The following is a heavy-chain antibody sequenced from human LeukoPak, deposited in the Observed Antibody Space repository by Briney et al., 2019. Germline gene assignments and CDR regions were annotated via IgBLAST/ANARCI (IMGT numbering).Heavy chain of an antibody. CDR2: MHPNSDDT. D-gene: IGHD1-1*01. V-gene: IGHV1-8*02. J-gene: IGHJ4*02. CDR3: ARHFGTGDNFDY. CDR1: GYTFTSYA. Sequence: ASVKVSCKASGYTFTSYAMHWVRQATGQGLEWMGWMHPNSDDTGYAQKFQGRVTMTRNTSISTAYMELSSLRPEDTAVYYCARHFGTGDNFDYWGQGTLLIVSS.